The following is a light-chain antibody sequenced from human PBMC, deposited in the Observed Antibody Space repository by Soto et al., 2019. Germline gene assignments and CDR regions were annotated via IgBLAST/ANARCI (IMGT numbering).Light chain of an antibody. CDR1: QTLQRSAGKTH. Sequence: EIVMTQTPVSLSVTPGQPASISCKSSQTLQRSAGKTHLYWYLQKPGQPPQLLVSEVSNRFSGVPDKFIGSGSGTDFTLQISRVDAGDVGIYYCIQSIRLPYTFGQGTKLEIK. V-gene: IGKV2D-29*01. J-gene: IGKJ2*01. CDR3: IQSIRLPYT. CDR2: EVS.